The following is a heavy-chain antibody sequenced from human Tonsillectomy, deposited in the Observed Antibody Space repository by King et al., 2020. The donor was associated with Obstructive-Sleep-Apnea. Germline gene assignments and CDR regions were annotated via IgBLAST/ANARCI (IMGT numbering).Heavy chain of an antibody. CDR3: ARAGSWETVPDFDY. D-gene: IGHD1-26*01. J-gene: IGHJ4*02. CDR1: GGSISSGGYY. CDR2: IYYSGST. Sequence: VQLQESGPGLVKPSQTLSLTCTFSGGSISSGGYYWSWIRQHPGKGLGWIGYIYYSGSTYYNPSLKSRFTISVDTSKNQFSLKLSSVTAAATAVYYCARAGSWETVPDFDYWGQGTLVTVSS. V-gene: IGHV4-31*03.